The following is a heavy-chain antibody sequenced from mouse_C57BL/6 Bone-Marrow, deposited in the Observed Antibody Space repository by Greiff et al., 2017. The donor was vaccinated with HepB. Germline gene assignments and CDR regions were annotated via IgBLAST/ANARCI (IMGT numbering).Heavy chain of an antibody. CDR3: ARRGNYSAYFDY. V-gene: IGHV5-12*01. CDR2: ISNGGGST. D-gene: IGHD2-12*01. J-gene: IGHJ2*01. Sequence: EVQVVESGGGLVQPGGSLKLSCAASGFTFSDYYMYWVRQTPEKRLEWVAYISNGGGSTYYPDTVKGRFTISRDNAKNTLYLQMSRLKSEDTAMYYCARRGNYSAYFDYWGQGTTLTVSS. CDR1: GFTFSDYY.